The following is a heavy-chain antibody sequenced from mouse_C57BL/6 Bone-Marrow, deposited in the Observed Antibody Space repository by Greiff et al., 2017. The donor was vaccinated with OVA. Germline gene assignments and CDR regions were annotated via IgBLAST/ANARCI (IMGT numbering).Heavy chain of an antibody. Sequence: EVKLVESGGDLVKPGGSLKLSCAASGFTFSSYGMSWVRQTPDKRLEWVATISSGGSYTYYPDSVKGRFTISRDNAKNTLYLQMSSLKSEDTAMYYCARHPYGSSLFAYWGQGTLVTVSA. CDR1: GFTFSSYG. D-gene: IGHD1-1*01. J-gene: IGHJ3*01. CDR3: ARHPYGSSLFAY. CDR2: ISSGGSYT. V-gene: IGHV5-6*01.